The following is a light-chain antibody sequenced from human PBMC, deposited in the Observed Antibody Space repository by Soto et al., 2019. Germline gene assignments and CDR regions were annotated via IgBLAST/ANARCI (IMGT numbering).Light chain of an antibody. V-gene: IGKV3-15*01. Sequence: EMVMTQSPATLSVSLGERATLSCRASQSVRTKLVWYQQKPGQAPRLLIYGASTRATGIPARFSGSGYGTEFILTISNLQSEDFAVYYCQQHDQGWTFGQGTKLEI. J-gene: IGKJ1*01. CDR3: QQHDQGWT. CDR1: QSVRTK. CDR2: GAS.